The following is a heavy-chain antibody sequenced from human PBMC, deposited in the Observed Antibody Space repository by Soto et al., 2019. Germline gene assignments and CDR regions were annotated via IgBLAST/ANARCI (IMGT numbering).Heavy chain of an antibody. CDR2: IYYSGST. V-gene: IGHV4-59*01. D-gene: IGHD3-16*02. Sequence: SETLSLTCTVSGGSISSYYWSWIRQPPGKGLEWIGYIYYSGSTNYNPSLKSRVTISVDTSKNQFSLKLSSVTAADTAVYYCARAPLRLGELSLPYYFDYWGQGTLVTAPQ. J-gene: IGHJ4*02. CDR3: ARAPLRLGELSLPYYFDY. CDR1: GGSISSYY.